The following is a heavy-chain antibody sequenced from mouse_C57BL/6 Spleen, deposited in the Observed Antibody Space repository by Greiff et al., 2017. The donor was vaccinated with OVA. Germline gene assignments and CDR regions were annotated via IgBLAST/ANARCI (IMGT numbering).Heavy chain of an antibody. Sequence: DVKLQESGGGLVKPGGSLKLSCAASGFTFSDYGMHWVRQAPEKGLEWVAYISSGSSTIYYADTVTGRFTITRDNAKNSLFLQMNSLGTEDTAMYYCASFPGYWGQGTTLTVSS. V-gene: IGHV5-17*01. CDR1: GFTFSDYG. CDR2: ISSGSSTI. CDR3: ASFPGY. J-gene: IGHJ2*01.